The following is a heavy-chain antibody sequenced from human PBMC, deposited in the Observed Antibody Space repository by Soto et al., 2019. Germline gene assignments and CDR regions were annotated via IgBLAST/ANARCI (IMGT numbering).Heavy chain of an antibody. CDR1: GYSLTELA. CDR3: AKDSSGSYAFDH. CDR2: FDTESDET. V-gene: IGHV1-24*01. J-gene: IGHJ4*02. Sequence: ASVKVSCKVSGYSLTELAIHWVRQAPGKGLGWMGGFDTESDETVYAQKFQGRVTMTEDTSTGTAYLELSSLRSDDTAVYYCAKDSSGSYAFDHWGQGTLVTVSS. D-gene: IGHD1-26*01.